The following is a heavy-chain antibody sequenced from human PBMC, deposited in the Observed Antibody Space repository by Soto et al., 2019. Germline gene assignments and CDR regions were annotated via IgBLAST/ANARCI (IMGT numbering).Heavy chain of an antibody. CDR1: GGSFSGYY. CDR3: ARQVGVETKLGGEYYYYYMDV. Sequence: SQTLSLTCAVYGGSFSGYYWSWIRQPPGKGLEWIGEINHSGSTNYNPSLKSRVTISVDTSKNQFSLKLSSVTAADTAVYYCARQVGVETKLGGEYYYYYMDVWGKGTTVTVSS. V-gene: IGHV4-34*01. D-gene: IGHD3-16*01. J-gene: IGHJ6*03. CDR2: INHSGST.